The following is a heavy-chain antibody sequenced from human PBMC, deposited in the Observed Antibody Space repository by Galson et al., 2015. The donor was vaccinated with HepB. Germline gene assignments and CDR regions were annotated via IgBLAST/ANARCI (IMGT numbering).Heavy chain of an antibody. Sequence: SLRLSCAASGFTFSSYGMHWVRQAPGKELEWVAVIWYDGSNKYYADSVKGRFTISRDNSKNTLYLQMNSLRAEDTAVYYCARDMWQWRVGVYYGMDVWGQGTTVTVSS. J-gene: IGHJ6*02. D-gene: IGHD6-19*01. V-gene: IGHV3-33*01. CDR1: GFTFSSYG. CDR2: IWYDGSNK. CDR3: ARDMWQWRVGVYYGMDV.